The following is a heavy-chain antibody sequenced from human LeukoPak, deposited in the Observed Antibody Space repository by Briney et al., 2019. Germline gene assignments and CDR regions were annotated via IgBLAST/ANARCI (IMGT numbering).Heavy chain of an antibody. CDR3: ARDYYDSSGYPYYFDY. D-gene: IGHD3-22*01. V-gene: IGHV3-48*02. Sequence: GGSLRLSCAASGFPFSTYTMNWVRQAPGKGLEWVSYISSSSSTIYYADSVKGRFTISRDNAKNSLYLQMNSLRDEDTAVYYCARDYYDSSGYPYYFDYWGQGTLVTVSS. CDR1: GFPFSTYT. J-gene: IGHJ4*02. CDR2: ISSSSSTI.